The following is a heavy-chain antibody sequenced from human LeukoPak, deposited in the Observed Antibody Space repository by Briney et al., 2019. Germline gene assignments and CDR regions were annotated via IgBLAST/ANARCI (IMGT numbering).Heavy chain of an antibody. D-gene: IGHD6-6*01. J-gene: IGHJ2*01. CDR1: GFTFSSYG. CDR2: IRYDGSNK. CDR3: ARRVIAARLVIQRRSTSFDL. Sequence: PGGSLRLSCAASGFTFSSYGIHWVRQAPGRGLEWVAFIRYDGSNKYYTDSVKGRFTISRDNSKNTLYLQMNSLRAEDTAVYYCARRVIAARLVIQRRSTSFDLWGRGTLVTVSS. V-gene: IGHV3-30*02.